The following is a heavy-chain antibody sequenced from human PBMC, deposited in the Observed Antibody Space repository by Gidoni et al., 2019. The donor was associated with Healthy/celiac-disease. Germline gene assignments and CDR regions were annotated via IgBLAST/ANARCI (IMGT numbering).Heavy chain of an antibody. CDR3: AKDLWEDGYKSEGPFDY. Sequence: EVQLVESGGVVVQPGGPLRLSCAASGFTFDDYTMHWVRQSPGKGLEWVSLISWDGGSTYYADSVKGRFTISRDNSKNSLYLQMNSLRTEDTALDYCAKDLWEDGYKSEGPFDYWGQGTLVTVSS. CDR2: ISWDGGST. D-gene: IGHD5-12*01. J-gene: IGHJ4*02. CDR1: GFTFDDYT. V-gene: IGHV3-43*01.